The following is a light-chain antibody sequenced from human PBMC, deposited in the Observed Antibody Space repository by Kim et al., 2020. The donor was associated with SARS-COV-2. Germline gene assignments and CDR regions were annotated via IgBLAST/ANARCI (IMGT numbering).Light chain of an antibody. V-gene: IGLV2-8*01. CDR3: SSSAGRKNLVL. CDR1: SSDVGGNNY. Sequence: QSVLTQPPSASGSPGQSVTISCTGTSSDVGGNNYVSWYQQHPGKAPKLIIYEVNKRPSGVPDRFSASKSGNTASLTVSGLQAEDEADYYCSSSAGRKNLVLFGGGTQLTVL. CDR2: EVN. J-gene: IGLJ2*01.